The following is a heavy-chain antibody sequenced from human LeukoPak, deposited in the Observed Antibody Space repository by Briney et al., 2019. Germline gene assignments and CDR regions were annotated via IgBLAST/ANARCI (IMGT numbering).Heavy chain of an antibody. D-gene: IGHD3-22*01. V-gene: IGHV4/OR15-8*01. CDR2: IHHDGRI. J-gene: IGHJ3*02. CDR3: AADYYDSSGYYPTGGFDI. CDR1: GGSIDSTNW. Sequence: SETLSLTCDVSGGSIDSTNWWNWVRQPPGKGLEWIGEIHHDGRINYNPSLKSRVTLSVDKSKNQFSLRLNSVTAADTAVYYCAADYYDSSGYYPTGGFDIWGQGTMVTVSS.